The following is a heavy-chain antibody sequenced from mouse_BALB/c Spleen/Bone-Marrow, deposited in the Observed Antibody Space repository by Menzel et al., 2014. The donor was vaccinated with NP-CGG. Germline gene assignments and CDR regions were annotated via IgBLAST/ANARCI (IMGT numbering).Heavy chain of an antibody. Sequence: DVKLVESGGGLVQPGGSRKLSCAASGFTFSSFGMHWVRQAPEKGLEWVAYISSVSNTIYYGDTVKGRFTISRDNPKNTLFLQMTSLRSEDTAIYYCARGGNWTRNYFDYWGQGTTLTVSS. V-gene: IGHV5-17*02. CDR2: ISSVSNTI. CDR3: ARGGNWTRNYFDY. J-gene: IGHJ2*01. D-gene: IGHD4-1*01. CDR1: GFTFSSFG.